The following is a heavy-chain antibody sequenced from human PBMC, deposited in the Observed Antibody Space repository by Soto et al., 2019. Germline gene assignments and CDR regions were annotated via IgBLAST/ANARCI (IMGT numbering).Heavy chain of an antibody. D-gene: IGHD6-19*01. V-gene: IGHV4-34*01. CDR2: INHSGST. CDR3: ARMEGFGIAVAGTTAGFDY. CDR1: GGSFSGYY. Sequence: SETLSLTCAVYGGSFSGYYWSWIRQPPGKGLEWIGEINHSGSTNYNPSLKSRVTISVDTSKNQFSLKLSSVTAADTAVYYCARMEGFGIAVAGTTAGFDYWGQGTLVTVSS. J-gene: IGHJ4*02.